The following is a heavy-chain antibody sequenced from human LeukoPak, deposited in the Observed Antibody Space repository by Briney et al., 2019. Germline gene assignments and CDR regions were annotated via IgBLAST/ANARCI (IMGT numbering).Heavy chain of an antibody. CDR3: ARDRVSGWPRVAGDWFDP. D-gene: IGHD6-19*01. Sequence: SETLSLTCTVSGGSISIYYWSWIRQPAGKGLEWIGRIYTSGSTNYNPSLKSRVTMSVDTSKNQFSLKLSSVTAADTAVYYCARDRVSGWPRVAGDWFDPWGQGTLVTVSS. J-gene: IGHJ5*02. CDR2: IYTSGST. V-gene: IGHV4-4*07. CDR1: GGSISIYY.